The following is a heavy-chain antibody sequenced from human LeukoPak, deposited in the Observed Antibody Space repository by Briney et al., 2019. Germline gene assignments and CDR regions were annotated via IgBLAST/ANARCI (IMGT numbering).Heavy chain of an antibody. CDR2: ISGSGGST. D-gene: IGHD1-26*01. CDR1: GFTFSSYA. V-gene: IGHV3-23*01. CDR3: AKDPDIVGATYYFDY. J-gene: IGHJ4*02. Sequence: GGSLRLSCAASGFTFSSYAMTWVRQAPGKGLEWVSAISGSGGSTYYADSVKGRFTISRDNSKNTLYLQMNSLRAEDTAVYYCAKDPDIVGATYYFDYWGQGTLVTVSS.